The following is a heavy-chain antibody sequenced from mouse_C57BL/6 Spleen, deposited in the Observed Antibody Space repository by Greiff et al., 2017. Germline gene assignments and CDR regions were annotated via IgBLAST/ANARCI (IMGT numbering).Heavy chain of an antibody. V-gene: IGHV7-3*01. CDR1: GFTFTDYY. J-gene: IGHJ4*01. Sequence: EMKVVESGGGLVQPGGSLSLSCAASGFTFTDYYMSWVRQPPGKALEWLGFIRNKANGYTTEYSASVKGRFTISRDNSQSILYLQMNALRAEDSATYYSARSPNWDEGDMDYWGQGTSVTVSS. CDR3: ARSPNWDEGDMDY. CDR2: IRNKANGYTT. D-gene: IGHD4-1*02.